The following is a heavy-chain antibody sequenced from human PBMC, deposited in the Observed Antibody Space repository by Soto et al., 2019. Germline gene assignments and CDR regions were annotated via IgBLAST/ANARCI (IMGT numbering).Heavy chain of an antibody. CDR1: GFTFDDYA. CDR3: AKDRTAMPHGGYDY. CDR2: ISWNSGSI. D-gene: IGHD5-18*01. Sequence: LRLSCAASGFTFDDYAMHWVRQAPGKGLEWVSGISWNSGSIGYADSVKGRFTISRDNAKNSLYLQMNSLRAEDTALYYCAKDRTAMPHGGYDYWGQGTLVTVSS. J-gene: IGHJ4*02. V-gene: IGHV3-9*01.